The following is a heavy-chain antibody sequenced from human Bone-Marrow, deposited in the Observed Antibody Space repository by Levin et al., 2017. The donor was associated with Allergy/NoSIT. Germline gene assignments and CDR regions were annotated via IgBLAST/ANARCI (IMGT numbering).Heavy chain of an antibody. CDR3: ARENGSSWYDYYYYYMDV. Sequence: ASVKVSCKASGYTFTSYGISWVRQAPGQGLEWMGWISAYNGNTNYAQKLQGRVTMTTDTSTSTAYMELRSLRSDDTAVYYCARENGSSWYDYYYYYMDVWGKGTTVTVSS. CDR2: ISAYNGNT. CDR1: GYTFTSYG. V-gene: IGHV1-18*01. J-gene: IGHJ6*03. D-gene: IGHD6-13*01.